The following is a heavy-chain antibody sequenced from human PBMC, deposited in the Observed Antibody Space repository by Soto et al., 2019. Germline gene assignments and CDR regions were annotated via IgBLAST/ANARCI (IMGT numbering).Heavy chain of an antibody. J-gene: IGHJ4*02. CDR1: GYTFTVYY. V-gene: IGHV1-2*02. D-gene: IGHD1-26*01. CDR3: ARDLAKGGGSAGFDY. CDR2: INPKSGGT. Sequence: QVQLVQSGAEVKKPGASVNVSCTSSGYTFTVYYMPWVRQAPGQGLEWMGWINPKSGGTMYPQKFQGRVTMTWDTSISTAYMALTRLRSDDTAVYYCARDLAKGGGSAGFDYWGQGTLVTVSS.